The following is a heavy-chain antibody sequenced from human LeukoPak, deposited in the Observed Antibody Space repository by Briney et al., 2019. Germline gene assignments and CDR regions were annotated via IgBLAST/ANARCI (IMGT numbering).Heavy chain of an antibody. D-gene: IGHD6-19*01. V-gene: IGHV1-69*04. CDR3: PRDPQPYSSGLSFDY. Sequence: SVKVSCKASGGTFSSYAISWVRQAPGQGLEWMGRIIPIFGIANYAQKFQVRVTITTDTPPSTPYMELRSLRSDDTAVYYCPRDPQPYSSGLSFDYWAQGPLVSVSS. CDR1: GGTFSSYA. J-gene: IGHJ4*02. CDR2: IIPIFGIA.